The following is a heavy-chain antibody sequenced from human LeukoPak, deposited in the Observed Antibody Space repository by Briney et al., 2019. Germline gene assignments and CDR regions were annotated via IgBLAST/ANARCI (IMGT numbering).Heavy chain of an antibody. Sequence: SETLSLTCTVSGGSISSYYWGWIRQPPGKGLEWIGYIHYSGSTNYNPSLKSRVTISVDTSKNRFSLRLSSVTAADTAIYYCARVEEGYGSGRREYYFYYYMDVWGQGTTVTISS. CDR3: ARVEEGYGSGRREYYFYYYMDV. J-gene: IGHJ6*03. CDR1: GGSISSYY. D-gene: IGHD3-10*01. CDR2: IHYSGST. V-gene: IGHV4-59*01.